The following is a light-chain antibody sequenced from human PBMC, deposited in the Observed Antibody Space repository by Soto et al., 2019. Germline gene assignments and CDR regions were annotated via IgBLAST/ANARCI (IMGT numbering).Light chain of an antibody. J-gene: IGLJ1*01. CDR2: GNS. CDR3: QSYDSSLSGYV. Sequence: QSVLTQPPSVSGAPGQRVTISCTGSSSNIGAGYDVHWYQQLPGTAPKLLIYGNSNRPSGVPDRFSGSKSVTSASLPITGLQAEDEADYYCQSYDSSLSGYVFGTGTRLTVL. CDR1: SSNIGAGYD. V-gene: IGLV1-40*01.